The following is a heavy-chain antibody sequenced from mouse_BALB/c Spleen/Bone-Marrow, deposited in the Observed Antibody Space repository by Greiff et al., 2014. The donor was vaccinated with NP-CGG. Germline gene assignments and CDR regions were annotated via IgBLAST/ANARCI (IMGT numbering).Heavy chain of an antibody. Sequence: QVQLQQPGPGLVAPSQSLSITCTVSRFSLTSYGVHWVRQPPGKGLEWLGVIWAGGSTNYNSALMSRLSISKDNSKSQVFLKMNSLQTDDTAMYYCARVYLWYFDVWGAGTTVTVSS. V-gene: IGHV2-9*02. CDR3: ARVYLWYFDV. CDR1: RFSLTSYG. CDR2: IWAGGST. J-gene: IGHJ1*01. D-gene: IGHD2-3*01.